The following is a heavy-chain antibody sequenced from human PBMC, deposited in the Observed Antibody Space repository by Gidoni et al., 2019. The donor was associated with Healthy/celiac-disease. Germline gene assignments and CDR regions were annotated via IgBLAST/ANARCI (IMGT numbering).Heavy chain of an antibody. CDR1: VCSISSGDYY. J-gene: IGHJ1*01. D-gene: IGHD6-6*01. CDR2: IYYSGST. V-gene: IGHV4-30-4*01. CDR3: ARGGVSDSSSFQH. Sequence: QVQLQESGPGLVTPSQTLSLTCPVSVCSISSGDYYWSWIRQPPGQGREWSGDIYYSGSTDYNQSLKSRVTISVDTSKKQFSLKLSSVTAADTAVYYWARGGVSDSSSFQHWGQGTLVTVSS.